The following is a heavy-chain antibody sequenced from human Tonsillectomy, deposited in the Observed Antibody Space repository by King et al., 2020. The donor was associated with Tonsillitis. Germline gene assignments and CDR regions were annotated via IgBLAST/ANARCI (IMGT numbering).Heavy chain of an antibody. CDR1: GFIFNNYA. V-gene: IGHV3-30*02. D-gene: IGHD2-15*01. J-gene: IGHJ4*02. CDR2: IQYDGVDK. CDR3: AKDQRGSWAPGDC. Sequence: VQLVESGGGVVQPGGSLRLSCVASGFIFNNYAMHWVRQTPGKGLEWVAVIQYDGVDKYHADSVKGRFTISRDNSKNTLSLQMTSLRPEDTAIYYCAKDQRGSWAPGDCWGQGTLVTVSS.